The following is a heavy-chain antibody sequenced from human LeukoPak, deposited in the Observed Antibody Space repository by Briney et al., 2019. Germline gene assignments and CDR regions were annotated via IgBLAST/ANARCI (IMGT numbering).Heavy chain of an antibody. CDR3: ARDHTVTYYDFWSGYPTFDY. J-gene: IGHJ4*02. CDR2: INPNSGAT. Sequence: ASVKVSCKASGYTFRDYLLHWVRQAPGQGLEWMGYINPNSGATLFAPKLQGRVTLTRDTSISTAYMELSRLRSDDTAVYYCARDHTVTYYDFWSGYPTFDYWGQGTLVTVSS. D-gene: IGHD3-3*01. V-gene: IGHV1-2*02. CDR1: GYTFRDYL.